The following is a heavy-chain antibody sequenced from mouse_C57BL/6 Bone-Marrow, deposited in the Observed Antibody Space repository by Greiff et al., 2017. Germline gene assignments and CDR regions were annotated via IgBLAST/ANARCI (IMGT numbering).Heavy chain of an antibody. CDR3: TQGAMDY. J-gene: IGHJ4*01. CDR1: GYTFTDYE. V-gene: IGHV1-15*01. CDR2: IDPETGGT. Sequence: VQLQESGAELVRPGASVTLSCKASGYTFTDYEMHWVKQTPVHGLEWIGAIDPETGGTAYNQKFKGKAILTADKSSSTAYMELRSLTSEDSAAYYCTQGAMDYWGQGTSVTVSS.